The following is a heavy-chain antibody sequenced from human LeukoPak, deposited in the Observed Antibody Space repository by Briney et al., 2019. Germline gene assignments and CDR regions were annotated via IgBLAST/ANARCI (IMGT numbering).Heavy chain of an antibody. CDR2: ISSGGNTQ. CDR3: ARDIVNGPFVISLES. V-gene: IGHV3-48*03. CDR1: GFSLSSYE. Sequence: GGSLRLSCAASGFSLSSYEMNCIRQVPGKGLEWVGHISSGGNTQYYADSVRGRFTMSRDDAKNSLDLQMDSLRIEDTGVYYCARDIVNGPFVISLESWGQGARVTVSS. J-gene: IGHJ4*02. D-gene: IGHD2-21*01.